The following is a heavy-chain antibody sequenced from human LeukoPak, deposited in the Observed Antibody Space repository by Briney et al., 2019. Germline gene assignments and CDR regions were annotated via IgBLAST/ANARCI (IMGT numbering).Heavy chain of an antibody. CDR1: GYSFNTYW. D-gene: IGHD3-10*01. Sequence: GESLKISCKGSGYSFNTYWIGWVRQMPGKGLEWMGVIYPGDSDTKYSPSFQGQVTISADKSISTAYLQWSSLKASDTAMCYCARAYYYGSGSYPSQETNYYMDVWGKGTTVTISS. J-gene: IGHJ6*03. V-gene: IGHV5-51*01. CDR2: IYPGDSDT. CDR3: ARAYYYGSGSYPSQETNYYMDV.